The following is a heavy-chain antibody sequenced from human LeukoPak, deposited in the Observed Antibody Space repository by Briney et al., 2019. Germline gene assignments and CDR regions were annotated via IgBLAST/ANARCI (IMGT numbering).Heavy chain of an antibody. CDR2: ISGSGGST. J-gene: IGHJ4*02. Sequence: GGSLRLSCAASGFTLSSYAMSWVRQAPGKGLEWVSAISGSGGSTYYADSVKGRFTISRDNSKNTLYLQMNSLRAEDTAVYYCAKDAYYYDSSGYYLGDYFDYWGQGTLVTVSS. CDR3: AKDAYYYDSSGYYLGDYFDY. V-gene: IGHV3-23*01. D-gene: IGHD3-22*01. CDR1: GFTLSSYA.